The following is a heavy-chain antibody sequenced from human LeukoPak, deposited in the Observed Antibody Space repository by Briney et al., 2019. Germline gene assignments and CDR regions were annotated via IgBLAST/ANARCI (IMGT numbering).Heavy chain of an antibody. D-gene: IGHD3-3*02. Sequence: SQTLSLTCAISGDSVSSNSAAWNWIRQSPSRGLEWLGRTYYRSKWYNDYAVSVKSRITINPDTSKNKFSLQLSSVTPEDTAVYYCARDISSPPPAALYYGMDVWGQGTTVTVSS. V-gene: IGHV6-1*01. CDR2: TYYRSKWYN. CDR3: ARDISSPPPAALYYGMDV. J-gene: IGHJ6*02. CDR1: GDSVSSNSAA.